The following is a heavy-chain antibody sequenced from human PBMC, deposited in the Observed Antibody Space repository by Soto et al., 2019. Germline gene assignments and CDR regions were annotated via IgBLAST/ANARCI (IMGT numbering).Heavy chain of an antibody. Sequence: QPGGSLRLSCAASGFTVSSNYMSWVRQAPGKGLEWVSVIYSGGSTYYADSVKGRFTISRDNSKNTLYLQMNSLRAEDTAVYYCARALYYDILTGYYETSYYFDYWGQGTLVTVSS. J-gene: IGHJ4*02. CDR1: GFTVSSNY. CDR2: IYSGGST. CDR3: ARALYYDILTGYYETSYYFDY. D-gene: IGHD3-9*01. V-gene: IGHV3-53*01.